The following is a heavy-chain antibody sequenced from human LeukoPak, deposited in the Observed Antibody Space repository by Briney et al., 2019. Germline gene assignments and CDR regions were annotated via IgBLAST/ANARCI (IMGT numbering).Heavy chain of an antibody. CDR1: GYTFTSYF. Sequence: ASVKVSCKASGYTFTSYFMHWVRQAPGQRLESMGWINAGDGNTKYSQKFQGRVTITRDTSASTAYMELSSLRSEHTAVYYCARGYGGYDLDYWGQGTLVTVSS. D-gene: IGHD5-12*01. J-gene: IGHJ4*02. CDR2: INAGDGNT. CDR3: ARGYGGYDLDY. V-gene: IGHV1-3*01.